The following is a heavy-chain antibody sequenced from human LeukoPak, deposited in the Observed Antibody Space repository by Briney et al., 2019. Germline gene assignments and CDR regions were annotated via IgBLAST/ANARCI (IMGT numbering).Heavy chain of an antibody. D-gene: IGHD2-8*02. CDR1: GYTFINFA. CDR2: IDTNTGIP. J-gene: IGHJ4*02. V-gene: IGHV7-4-1*02. CDR3: ARDPGSQRVKRLVRRGDY. Sequence: ASVKVSCKASGYTFINFAMNWVRQVPGQGLEWMGWIDTNTGIPTYAQGFTGRFVFSLDTSVSTVYLQITSLQAEDAAVYYCARDPGSQRVKRLVRRGDYWGQGTLVTVSS.